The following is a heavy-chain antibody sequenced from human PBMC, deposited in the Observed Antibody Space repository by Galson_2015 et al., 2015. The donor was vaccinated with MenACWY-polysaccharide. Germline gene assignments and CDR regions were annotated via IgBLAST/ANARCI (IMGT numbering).Heavy chain of an antibody. CDR3: AREGSRIVFHAFDT. V-gene: IGHV3-33*01. J-gene: IGHJ3*02. D-gene: IGHD2-15*01. Sequence: SLRLSCAASGSRFSHSGMHWVRQAPGKGLEWVAVIQYAGSKMVYADSVKGRFTISRDSSKNTLFLEMNSLGAEDTAVYYCAREGSRIVFHAFDTWGQGTMVTVSS. CDR1: GSRFSHSG. CDR2: IQYAGSKM.